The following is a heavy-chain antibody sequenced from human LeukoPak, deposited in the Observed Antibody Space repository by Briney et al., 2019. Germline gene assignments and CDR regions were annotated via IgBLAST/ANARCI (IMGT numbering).Heavy chain of an antibody. CDR2: ISWNSGRI. CDR1: GFTFENYA. V-gene: IGHV3-9*01. Sequence: SLRLSCALSGFTFENYAMHWVRQAPGKGLEWVSGISWNSGRIDYADSVKGRFTISRDNAKKFLYLQMNSLRPEDAAFYYCAKSEGFASALLWYLDLWGRGTLVTVSS. CDR3: AKSEGFASALLWYLDL. J-gene: IGHJ2*01. D-gene: IGHD3-10*01.